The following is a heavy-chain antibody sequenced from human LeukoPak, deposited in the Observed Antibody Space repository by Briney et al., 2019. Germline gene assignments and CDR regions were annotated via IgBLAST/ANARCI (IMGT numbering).Heavy chain of an antibody. J-gene: IGHJ4*02. Sequence: ASVKVSCKASGYTFTGYYMHWVRQAPGQGLEWMGWINPNSGGTNYAQKFQGRVTMTRDTSISTAYMELSRLRSDDTAVYYCARAESRWELHPGYYFDYWGQGTLVTVSS. CDR1: GYTFTGYY. CDR3: ARAESRWELHPGYYFDY. D-gene: IGHD1-26*01. V-gene: IGHV1-2*02. CDR2: INPNSGGT.